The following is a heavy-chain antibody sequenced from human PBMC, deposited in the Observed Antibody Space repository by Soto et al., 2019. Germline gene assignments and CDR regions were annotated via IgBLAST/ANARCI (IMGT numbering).Heavy chain of an antibody. J-gene: IGHJ5*02. CDR2: IFYLGSS. CDR1: GDSIISSDFY. Sequence: SETLSLTCAVSGDSIISSDFYWGWVRQPPGKGLEWIGSIFYLGSSYYNPSLRSRVTMSVDTSKNQFSLRLRSVTAADTALYFCARHSLALRKNNWFDPWGQGIMVTVSS. D-gene: IGHD3-3*02. CDR3: ARHSLALRKNNWFDP. V-gene: IGHV4-39*01.